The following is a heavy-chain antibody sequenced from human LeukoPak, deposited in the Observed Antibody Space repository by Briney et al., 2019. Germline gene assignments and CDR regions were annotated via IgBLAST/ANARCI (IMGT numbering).Heavy chain of an antibody. Sequence: PSETLSLTCAVYGGSFSGYFWSWIRQPPGKGLEWIGRIYTSGSTNYNPSLKSRVTMSVDTSKNQFSLKLSSVTAADTAVYYCARDLFYHSGYAENYYYYMDVWGKGTTVTISS. CDR1: GGSFSGYF. CDR2: IYTSGST. CDR3: ARDLFYHSGYAENYYYYMDV. D-gene: IGHD5-12*01. J-gene: IGHJ6*03. V-gene: IGHV4-4*07.